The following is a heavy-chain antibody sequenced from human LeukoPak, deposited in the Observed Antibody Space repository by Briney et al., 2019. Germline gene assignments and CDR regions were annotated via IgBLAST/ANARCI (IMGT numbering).Heavy chain of an antibody. CDR1: GFTFSSYS. CDR3: ARDIGPPENWRPQGFDP. J-gene: IGHJ5*02. V-gene: IGHV3-48*01. Sequence: PGGSLRLSCAASGFTFSSYSMNWVRQAPGKGLEWISYISLSSSTIYYADSVKGRFTISRDNAKNSLYLQMNSLRAEDTAVYYCARDIGPPENWRPQGFDPWGQGTLVTVSS. CDR2: ISLSSSTI. D-gene: IGHD3-3*01.